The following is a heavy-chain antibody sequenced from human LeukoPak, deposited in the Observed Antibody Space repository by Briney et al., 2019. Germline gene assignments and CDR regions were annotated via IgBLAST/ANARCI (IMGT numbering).Heavy chain of an antibody. CDR3: ATRGGCSSTSCNNWFDS. Sequence: KPSETLSLTCTVSGGSISYYYWSWIRQSPGKGLEWIGYIYYSGTTNYNPSLKSRVTISVDTSKNQFSLQLRSVTAADTAVYYCATRGGCSSTSCNNWFDSWGQGTLVTVSS. CDR1: GGSISYYY. CDR2: IYYSGTT. J-gene: IGHJ5*01. V-gene: IGHV4-59*01. D-gene: IGHD2-2*01.